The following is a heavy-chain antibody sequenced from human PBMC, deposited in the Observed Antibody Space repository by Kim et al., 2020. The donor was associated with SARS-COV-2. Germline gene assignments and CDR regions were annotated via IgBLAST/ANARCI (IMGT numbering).Heavy chain of an antibody. CDR1: GFTFSSYS. CDR2: ISSSSSYI. Sequence: GGSLRLSCAASGFTFSSYSMNWVRQAPGKGLEWVSSISSSSSYIYYADSVKGRFTISRDNAKNSLYLQMNSLRAEDTAVYYCARDYPHPYFESFGGFYFDYWGQGTLVTVSS. CDR3: ARDYPHPYFESFGGFYFDY. D-gene: IGHD3-9*01. V-gene: IGHV3-21*01. J-gene: IGHJ4*02.